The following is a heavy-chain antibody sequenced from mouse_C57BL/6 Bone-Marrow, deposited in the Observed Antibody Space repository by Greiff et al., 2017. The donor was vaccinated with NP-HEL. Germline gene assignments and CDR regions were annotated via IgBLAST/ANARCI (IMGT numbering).Heavy chain of an antibody. Sequence: QVQLQQPGAELVKPGASVKLSCKASGYTFTSYWMDWVKQRPGQGLEWIGNIYPSDSETHYNQKFKDKATLTVDKSSSTAYMQLSSLTSEDSAVYYCARGDSSLFDYWGQGTTLTVSS. V-gene: IGHV1-61*01. CDR3: ARGDSSLFDY. D-gene: IGHD1-1*01. CDR1: GYTFTSYW. CDR2: IYPSDSET. J-gene: IGHJ2*01.